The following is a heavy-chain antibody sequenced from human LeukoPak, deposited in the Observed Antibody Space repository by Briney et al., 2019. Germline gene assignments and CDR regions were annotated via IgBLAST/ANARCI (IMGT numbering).Heavy chain of an antibody. J-gene: IGHJ3*02. CDR1: GGSISSGDYY. CDR2: IYYSGST. D-gene: IGHD2/OR15-2a*01. V-gene: IGHV4-30-4*01. CDR3: ARGQNHAFDI. Sequence: SETLSLTCTVSGGSISSGDYYWSWIRQPPGKGLEWIGYIYYSGSTYYNPSLKSRVTISVDTSKNQFSLQLNSVTPEDTAVYYCARGQNHAFDIWGQGTMVTVSS.